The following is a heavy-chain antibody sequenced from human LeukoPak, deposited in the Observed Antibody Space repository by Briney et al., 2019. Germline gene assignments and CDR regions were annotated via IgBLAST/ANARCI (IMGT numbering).Heavy chain of an antibody. V-gene: IGHV3-66*02. Sequence: GGSLRLSCAASGFTVSSTYMSWVRQAPGKGLEWVSVIYSGGSTYYADSVKGRFTISRDNSKNTLYLQMNSLRAEDTAVYYCARGLAAAGRRGVDYWGQGTLVTVSS. CDR2: IYSGGST. D-gene: IGHD6-13*01. CDR1: GFTVSSTY. CDR3: ARGLAAAGRRGVDY. J-gene: IGHJ4*02.